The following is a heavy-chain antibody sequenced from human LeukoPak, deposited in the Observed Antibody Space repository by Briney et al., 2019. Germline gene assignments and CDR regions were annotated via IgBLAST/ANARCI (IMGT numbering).Heavy chain of an antibody. D-gene: IGHD3-10*01. J-gene: IGHJ4*02. Sequence: KSGGSLRLSCAASGFTFSSYEMNWVRQAPGKGLEWVSYISSSGSTIYYADSVKGRFTISRDNAKNSLYLQMNSLRAEDTAVYYCARWGYYGPGGYFDYWGQGTLVTVSS. CDR2: ISSSGSTI. CDR1: GFTFSSYE. V-gene: IGHV3-48*03. CDR3: ARWGYYGPGGYFDY.